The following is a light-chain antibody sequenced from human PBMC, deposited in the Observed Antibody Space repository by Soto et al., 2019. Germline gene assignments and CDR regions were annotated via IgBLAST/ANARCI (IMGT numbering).Light chain of an antibody. J-gene: IGKJ5*01. CDR3: QHFRSFPIT. CDR2: GAS. Sequence: ELVLTQSPGTLSLSPGERATLSCRASQSVSSSYLAWYQQKPGQAPRLLIYGASSRATGIPDRFSGSGSGTDFTLTISSLQPEDFATYYCQHFRSFPITFGQGTRLEIK. CDR1: QSVSSSY. V-gene: IGKV3-20*01.